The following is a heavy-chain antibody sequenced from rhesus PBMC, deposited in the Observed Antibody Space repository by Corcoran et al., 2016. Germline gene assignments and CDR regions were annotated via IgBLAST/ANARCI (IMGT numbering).Heavy chain of an antibody. V-gene: IGHV4-122*02. Sequence: QVQLQESDPGLVKPSETLSLTCDVSGYSISSGPAYWTWIPQPPGTGLAWIGYIPNTGTITDNPSLQSRVTISRDTSKNQFSLRVTSVTVADTAVYYCARDYSGLHYWGQGVLVTVSS. D-gene: IGHD5-24*01. CDR2: IPNTGTI. CDR1: GYSISSGPAY. J-gene: IGHJ4*01. CDR3: ARDYSGLHY.